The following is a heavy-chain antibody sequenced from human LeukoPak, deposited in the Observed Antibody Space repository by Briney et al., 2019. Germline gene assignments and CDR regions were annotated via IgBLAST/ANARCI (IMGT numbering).Heavy chain of an antibody. V-gene: IGHV3-7*03. CDR3: AKDRTVGASYWYFDL. CDR2: IKQGGSEK. CDR1: GFRFSTYW. D-gene: IGHD1-26*01. Sequence: GGSLRLSCAASGFRFSTYWMSWVRQAPGKGLEWVANIKQGGSEKYYVDSVKGRFTISRDSSRNTLFLHMNTLRAEDTAIYYCAKDRTVGASYWYFDLWGRGTLVTVSS. J-gene: IGHJ2*01.